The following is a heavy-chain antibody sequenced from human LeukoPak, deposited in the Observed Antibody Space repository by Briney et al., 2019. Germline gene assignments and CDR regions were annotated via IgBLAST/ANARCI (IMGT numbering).Heavy chain of an antibody. CDR3: ARDYFRGYSYGYFDY. Sequence: LRLSCXXSGFTXSSYSMNWVRQAPGKGLEWVSSISSSSSYIYYADSVKGRFTISRDNAKNSLYLQMNSLRAEDTAVYYCARDYFRGYSYGYFDYWGQGTLVTVSS. CDR2: ISSSSSYI. D-gene: IGHD5-18*01. V-gene: IGHV3-21*01. J-gene: IGHJ4*02. CDR1: GFTXSSYS.